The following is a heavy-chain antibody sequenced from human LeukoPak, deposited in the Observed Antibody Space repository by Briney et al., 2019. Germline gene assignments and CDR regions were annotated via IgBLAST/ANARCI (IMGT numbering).Heavy chain of an antibody. CDR1: GGSISSYY. CDR2: IYYSGST. J-gene: IGHJ5*02. CDR3: ARGDCSSTSCYTRRYWFDP. V-gene: IGHV4-59*01. D-gene: IGHD2-2*02. Sequence: PSETLSLTCTVSGGSISSYYWSWIRQPPGKGLEWIGYIYYSGSTNYNPSLKSRVTISVDASKNQFSLKLSSVTAADTAVYYCARGDCSSTSCYTRRYWFDPWGQGTLVTVSS.